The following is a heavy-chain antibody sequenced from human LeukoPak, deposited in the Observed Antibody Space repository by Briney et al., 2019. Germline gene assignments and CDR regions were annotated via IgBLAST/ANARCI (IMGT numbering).Heavy chain of an antibody. Sequence: GVTLRFSCAASRFTFDDYAMHWLRQAPGKGLVWFSLISGDGGSTYYADPVKGRFTISRDNSKNSLYLQMNSLRTEDTALYYCAKEGSPYYDILTGYYSLGMDVGGQGTTVTVSS. CDR2: ISGDGGST. J-gene: IGHJ6*02. D-gene: IGHD3-9*01. CDR3: AKEGSPYYDILTGYYSLGMDV. CDR1: RFTFDDYA. V-gene: IGHV3-43*02.